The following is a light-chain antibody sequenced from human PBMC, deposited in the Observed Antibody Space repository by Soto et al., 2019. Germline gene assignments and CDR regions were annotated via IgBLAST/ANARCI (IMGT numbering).Light chain of an antibody. CDR2: DAS. CDR3: QQYNNWPPLT. V-gene: IGKV3-11*01. Sequence: EIVLTQSPATLSLSPGERATLSCRASQSVSSYLAWYQQKPGQAPRLLIYDASTRATGIPARFSGSGSGTDFTLTISSLEPEDFAVYYCQQYNNWPPLTFGGGTKVEIK. J-gene: IGKJ4*01. CDR1: QSVSSY.